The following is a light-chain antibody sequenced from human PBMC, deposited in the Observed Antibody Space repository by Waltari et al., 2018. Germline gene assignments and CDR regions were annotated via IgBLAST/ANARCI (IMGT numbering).Light chain of an antibody. Sequence: DIVMTPSPDSLAVSLGATATINCKYCQRVLYSSNNKNYLAWYQQKPGQHPKLRIYWASTRDSGVPDRFSGSVSGTDFTLTISSLQAEDVAVYYCQQYYRTPPLTFGQGTRLEIK. CDR2: WAS. CDR1: QRVLYSSNNKNY. CDR3: QQYYRTPPLT. V-gene: IGKV4-1*01. J-gene: IGKJ5*01.